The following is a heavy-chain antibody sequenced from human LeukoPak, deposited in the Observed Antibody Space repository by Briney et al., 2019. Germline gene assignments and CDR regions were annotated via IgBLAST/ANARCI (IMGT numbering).Heavy chain of an antibody. CDR2: IASDGSST. CDR3: ARGPNSSWSGLDF. Sequence: PGGSLRLSCAASGFTFSSYWMNWVRQAPGKGLVWVSRIASDGSSTTYADSVKGRFTVSRDNAKNTLYLQVNNLRAEDTAVYYCARGPNSSWSGLDFWGQGTLLTVSS. D-gene: IGHD6-6*01. V-gene: IGHV3-74*01. J-gene: IGHJ4*02. CDR1: GFTFSSYW.